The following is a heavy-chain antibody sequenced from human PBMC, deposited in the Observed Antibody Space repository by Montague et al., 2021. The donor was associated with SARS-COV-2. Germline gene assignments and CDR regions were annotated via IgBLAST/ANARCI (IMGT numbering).Heavy chain of an antibody. CDR1: GGSISSYY. J-gene: IGHJ5*02. V-gene: IGHV4-59*01. CDR3: ARGGDMNWFDP. CDR2: IYYSGST. D-gene: IGHD2-21*01. Sequence: SETLSLTCTVSGGSISSYYWSWIRQPPGRGLEWIGYIYYSGSTNYNPSLKSRVTISVDTSKNQFSLKLSSVTAADTAVYYCARGGDMNWFDPWGQGTLVTVSS.